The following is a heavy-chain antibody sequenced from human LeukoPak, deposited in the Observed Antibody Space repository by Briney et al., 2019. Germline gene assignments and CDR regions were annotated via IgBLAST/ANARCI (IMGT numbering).Heavy chain of an antibody. D-gene: IGHD4-11*01. V-gene: IGHV3-23*01. J-gene: IGHJ4*02. CDR1: GCTFSSYA. Sequence: GGSLRLSCAASGCTFSSYAMSWGRQAPGKGLEWVSAISGSGGGTYYADSVKGRFTIFRDNSKNTLYLQMNSLRAEDTAVYYCAKAPVTKGGVDYWGQGTLVTVSS. CDR2: ISGSGGGT. CDR3: AKAPVTKGGVDY.